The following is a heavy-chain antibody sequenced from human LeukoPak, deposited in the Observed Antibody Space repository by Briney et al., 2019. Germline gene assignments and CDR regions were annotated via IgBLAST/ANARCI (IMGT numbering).Heavy chain of an antibody. CDR1: GYTFTNFA. D-gene: IGHD4-23*01. V-gene: IGHV1-18*01. CDR3: TREDLCGGNVYRCGGSDF. J-gene: IGHJ4*02. Sequence: ASVKVSCKASGYTFTNFAISWVRQAPGEGLEWMGWINTYNGNTDYAQKVQDRDTMTADKSTRTAYMELRSLRSDDAAVYYCTREDLCGGNVYRCGGSDFWGQGTLVTVSS. CDR2: INTYNGNT.